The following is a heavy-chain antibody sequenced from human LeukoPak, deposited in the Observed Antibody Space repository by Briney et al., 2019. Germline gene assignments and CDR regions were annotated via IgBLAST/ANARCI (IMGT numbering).Heavy chain of an antibody. J-gene: IGHJ3*02. Sequence: ASVKVSCKASGYTLTGYYMHWVRQAPGQGLEWMGWINPSGGSTSYAQKFQGRVTMTRDTSTSTVYMELSSLRSEDTAVYYCARTTTEGAFDIWGQGTMVTVSS. CDR1: GYTLTGYY. V-gene: IGHV1-46*01. CDR3: ARTTTEGAFDI. CDR2: INPSGGST. D-gene: IGHD4-17*01.